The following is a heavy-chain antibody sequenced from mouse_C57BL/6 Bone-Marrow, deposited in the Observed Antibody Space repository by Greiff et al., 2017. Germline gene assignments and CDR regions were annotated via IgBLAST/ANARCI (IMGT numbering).Heavy chain of an antibody. D-gene: IGHD1-1*01. J-gene: IGHJ2*01. V-gene: IGHV8-8*01. CDR3: AGMKKRFITKGVDY. CDR1: GFSLSTFGMG. CDR2: ICWDDDK. Sequence: QVQLKESGPGILQPSQTLSLSCSFSGFSLSTFGMGVGWIRQPSGKGLEWLAHICWDDDKYYNPVLKSRHTISKDTSKNQEFLKIADVDTADTVTYDCAGMKKRFITKGVDYWGQGTPLTVSS.